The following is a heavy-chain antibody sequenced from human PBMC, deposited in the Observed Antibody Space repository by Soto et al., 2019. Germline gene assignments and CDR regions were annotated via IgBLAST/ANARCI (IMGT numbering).Heavy chain of an antibody. CDR3: ARDKDRQQLGGNYYYILDV. CDR1: GGSFSTSA. Sequence: QVQLVQSGAEVKKPGSAVKVSCKASGGSFSTSAISWMLQAPREGLEWVGGIMPVFATPDYAQNFQGRVTITADESTTTAYLELTSLRTDDTAVYYGARDKDRQQLGGNYYYILDVWGQGTAITVSS. J-gene: IGHJ6*02. CDR2: IMPVFATP. D-gene: IGHD3-3*02. V-gene: IGHV1-69*12.